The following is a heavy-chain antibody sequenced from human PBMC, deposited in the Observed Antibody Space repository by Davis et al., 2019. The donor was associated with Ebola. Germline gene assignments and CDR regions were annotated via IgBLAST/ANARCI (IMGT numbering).Heavy chain of an antibody. V-gene: IGHV3-7*01. D-gene: IGHD2-8*02. CDR2: IKPDGSEK. J-gene: IGHJ5*02. CDR1: GFTFSDYW. CDR3: ARRGCTGGVCYTNSWFDP. Sequence: GESLKISCTASGFTFSDYWMSWVRQAPGKGLEWVANIKPDGSEKYSVDSVKGRFTISRDNAKNSLYLQMNSLRAEDTAVYYCARRGCTGGVCYTNSWFDPWGQGTLVTVSS.